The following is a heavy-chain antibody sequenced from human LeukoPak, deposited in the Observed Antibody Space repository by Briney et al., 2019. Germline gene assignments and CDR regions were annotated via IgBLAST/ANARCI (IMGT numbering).Heavy chain of an antibody. V-gene: IGHV1-8*01. D-gene: IGHD3-16*01. CDR1: GYTFTSYD. CDR3: ARGRYEGNALTYYYYYMDV. CDR2: VNPNSGNT. J-gene: IGHJ6*03. Sequence: GASVKVSCKASGYTFTSYDINWVRQATGQGLEWVGWVNPNSGNTGYAQKFQGRVTMTTNTSISTAYLELSSLRSEDTAVYYCARGRYEGNALTYYYYYMDVWAKGTTVTVSS.